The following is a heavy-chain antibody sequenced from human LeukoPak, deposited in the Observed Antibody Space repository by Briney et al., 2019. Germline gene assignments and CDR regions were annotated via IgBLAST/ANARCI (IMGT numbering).Heavy chain of an antibody. Sequence: PGGSLRLSCAASGFTFSSYSMNWVRQAPGKGLEWVSSISSSSSYTYYADSVKGRFTISRDNAKNSLYLQMNSLRAEDTAVYYCVIDLDYDILSGYYYYWGQGNMVTVSS. CDR3: VIDLDYDILSGYYYY. D-gene: IGHD3-9*01. CDR1: GFTFSSYS. J-gene: IGHJ4*02. V-gene: IGHV3-21*01. CDR2: ISSSSSYT.